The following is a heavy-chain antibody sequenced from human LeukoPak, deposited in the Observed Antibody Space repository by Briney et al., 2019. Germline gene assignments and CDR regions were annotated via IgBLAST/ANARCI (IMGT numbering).Heavy chain of an antibody. CDR2: IIPIFGTA. Sequence: SVKVSCKASGGTFSSYAISWVRQAPGQGLEWMGGIIPIFGTANYAQKFQGRVTITADESTSTAYMELSSLRSGDTAVYYCARASHYYGSGSYFDYWGQGTLVTVSS. V-gene: IGHV1-69*13. D-gene: IGHD3-10*01. CDR3: ARASHYYGSGSYFDY. J-gene: IGHJ4*02. CDR1: GGTFSSYA.